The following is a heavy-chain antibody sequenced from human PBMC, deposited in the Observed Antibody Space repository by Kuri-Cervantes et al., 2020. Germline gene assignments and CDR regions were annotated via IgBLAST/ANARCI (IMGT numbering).Heavy chain of an antibody. Sequence: GESLKISCAAFGFTFSSYSMSWARLPPGKGLEWVANIGRDGNEKFYVDSVKGRLTISRDNAKNSLYLHMNSLRVDDTAVYFCVREASTDWGQGTLVTVSS. J-gene: IGHJ4*02. CDR2: IGRDGNEK. CDR1: GFTFSSYS. V-gene: IGHV3-7*01. CDR3: VREASTD.